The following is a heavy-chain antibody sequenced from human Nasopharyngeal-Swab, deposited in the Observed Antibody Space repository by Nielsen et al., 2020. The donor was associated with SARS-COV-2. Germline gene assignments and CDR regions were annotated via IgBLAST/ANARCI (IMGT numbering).Heavy chain of an antibody. J-gene: IGHJ6*02. CDR1: GFTFSDYY. Sequence: GESLNIPCAASGFTFSDYYMSWIRQAPGKGLEWVSYISSSSSYTNYPDSVTGRFTISRDNAKNSLYLQMNSLRAEDTAVYYCARGPHSSRGYYGMDVWGQGTTVTVSS. CDR2: ISSSSSYT. V-gene: IGHV3-11*05. CDR3: ARGPHSSRGYYGMDV. D-gene: IGHD6-13*01.